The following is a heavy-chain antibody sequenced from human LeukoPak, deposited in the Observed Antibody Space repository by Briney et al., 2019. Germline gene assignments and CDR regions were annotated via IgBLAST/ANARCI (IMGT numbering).Heavy chain of an antibody. Sequence: GGSLRLSCVASGFTFSSYVMNWVRRAPGKGLECVSAISGDGGSTYYADSVKGRFTISRDNSKNTLSLQMNSLRAEDTAVYYCAKGVELWLTYFDHWGQGTLVTASS. V-gene: IGHV3-23*01. CDR1: GFTFSSYV. CDR2: ISGDGGST. J-gene: IGHJ4*02. CDR3: AKGVELWLTYFDH. D-gene: IGHD3-16*01.